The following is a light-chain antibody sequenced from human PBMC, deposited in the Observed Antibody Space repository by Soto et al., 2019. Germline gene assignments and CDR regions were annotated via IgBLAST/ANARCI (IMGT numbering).Light chain of an antibody. CDR2: DAS. CDR1: QSLSSY. V-gene: IGKV3-11*01. J-gene: IGKJ1*01. Sequence: EIVLTQSPATLSLSPGERATLSCRASQSLSSYLAWYQQKPGQAPRLLIYDASIRATGIPARFSGSGSGADFNLTISSLEPEDAAVYYCQQRSNWWTFGQGTKVEIK. CDR3: QQRSNWWT.